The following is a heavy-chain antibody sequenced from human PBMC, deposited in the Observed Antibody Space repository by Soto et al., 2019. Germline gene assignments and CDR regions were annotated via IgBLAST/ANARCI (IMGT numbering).Heavy chain of an antibody. CDR1: GYTFTCYG. J-gene: IGHJ5*02. V-gene: IGHV1-18*01. CDR3: AVSKRGGYSSSPNNWFDP. D-gene: IGHD6-6*01. Sequence: ASVKVSCKASGYTFTCYGISWVRQAPGQGLEWMGWISAYNGNTNYAQKLQGRVTMTTDTSTSTAYMELRSLRSDDTAVYYCAVSKRGGYSSSPNNWFDPWGQGTLVTVSS. CDR2: ISAYNGNT.